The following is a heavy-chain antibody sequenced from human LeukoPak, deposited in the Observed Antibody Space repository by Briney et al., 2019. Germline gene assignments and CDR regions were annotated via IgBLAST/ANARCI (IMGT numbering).Heavy chain of an antibody. D-gene: IGHD7-27*01. J-gene: IGHJ4*02. V-gene: IGHV4-38-2*02. CDR2: TSHDGSS. CDR3: VRGELGDFDY. Sequence: PSETLSLTCTVSGYSISSSYLWGWVRQPPGKAPEWIGSTSHDGSSYQNPSLKSRVSISIDTSKNQFSLKVTSLTAADTAVYYCVRGELGDFDYWGQGILVTVSS. CDR1: GYSISSSYL.